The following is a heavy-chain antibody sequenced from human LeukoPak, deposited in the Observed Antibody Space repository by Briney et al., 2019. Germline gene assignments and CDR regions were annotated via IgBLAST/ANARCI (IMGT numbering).Heavy chain of an antibody. V-gene: IGHV4-34*01. Sequence: SETLSLTCAVYGGSFSGYYWSWIRQPPGKGLEWIGEINHSGSTNYNPSLKSRVTISLDTSKNQFSLKLSSVTAADTAMYYCARVSRGNSVGGDYWGQGTLVTVSS. J-gene: IGHJ4*02. CDR3: ARVSRGNSVGGDY. CDR1: GGSFSGYY. CDR2: INHSGST. D-gene: IGHD4-23*01.